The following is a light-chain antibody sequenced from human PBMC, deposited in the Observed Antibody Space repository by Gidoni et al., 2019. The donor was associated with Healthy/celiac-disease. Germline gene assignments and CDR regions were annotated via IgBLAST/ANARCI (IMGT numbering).Light chain of an antibody. CDR3: QQYYSYPRT. J-gene: IGKJ1*01. CDR1: QGISSY. CDR2: AAS. Sequence: AIRTSLHPSSFSASTGDRVTITCRVSQGISSYLAWYQQKPGKAPKLLIYAASTLQSGVPSRFSGSGSGTDFTLTISCLQSEDFATYYCQQYYSYPRTFGRGTKVEIK. V-gene: IGKV1-8*01.